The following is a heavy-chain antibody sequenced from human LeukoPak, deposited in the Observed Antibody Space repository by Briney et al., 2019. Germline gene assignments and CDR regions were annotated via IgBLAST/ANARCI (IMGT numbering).Heavy chain of an antibody. J-gene: IGHJ3*02. V-gene: IGHV1-2*02. CDR2: INPNSGGT. CDR3: ARSYGEADAFDI. D-gene: IGHD3-10*01. CDR1: GYTFTGYY. Sequence: ASVKVSCKASGYTFTGYYMHWVRQAPGQGLEWMGWINPNSGGTNYAQKFQGRVTMTRDTSISTAYMELSRLGSDDTAVYYCARSYGEADAFDIWGQGTMVTVSS.